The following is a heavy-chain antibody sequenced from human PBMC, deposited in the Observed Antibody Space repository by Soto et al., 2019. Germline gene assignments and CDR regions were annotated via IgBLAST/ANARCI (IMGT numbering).Heavy chain of an antibody. V-gene: IGHV3-30-3*01. D-gene: IGHD2-15*01. CDR3: AKDHQDIVVVVAAYHDAFDI. J-gene: IGHJ3*02. Sequence: GGSLRLSCAASGFTFSSYAMHWVRQAPGKGLEWVAVISYDGSNKYYADSVKGRFTISRDNSKNTLYLQMNSLRAEDTAVYYCAKDHQDIVVVVAAYHDAFDIWGQGTMVTVSS. CDR1: GFTFSSYA. CDR2: ISYDGSNK.